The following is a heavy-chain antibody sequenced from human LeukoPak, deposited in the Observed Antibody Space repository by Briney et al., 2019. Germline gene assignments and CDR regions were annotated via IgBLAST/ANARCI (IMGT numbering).Heavy chain of an antibody. J-gene: IGHJ4*02. CDR2: IGHDGSYT. D-gene: IGHD1-26*01. V-gene: IGHV3-33*01. Sequence: GGSLRLSCAASGFAFSVYGMPWVRQAPGKGLEWVAVIGHDGSYTKYPDSVKGRFTISRDNSKNTLFLHMDSLRAEDTALYYSAWDLEMGKHFDYWGQGTPVTVFS. CDR1: GFAFSVYG. CDR3: AWDLEMGKHFDY.